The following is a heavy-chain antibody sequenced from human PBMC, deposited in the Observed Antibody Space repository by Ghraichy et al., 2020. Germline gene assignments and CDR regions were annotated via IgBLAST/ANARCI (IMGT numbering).Heavy chain of an antibody. V-gene: IGHV4-34*01. CDR3: ARGRRGREKPSRIYYYYYNYMDV. J-gene: IGHJ6*03. D-gene: IGHD3-16*01. Sequence: ETLSLTCTVYGGSFSGYYWSWIRQPPGKGLEWIGEINHSGSTNYNPSLKSRVTISIDTSNIQFSLKLSSVTAADTAVYYCARGRRGREKPSRIYYYYYNYMDVWGKGTTVTVSS. CDR2: INHSGST. CDR1: GGSFSGYY.